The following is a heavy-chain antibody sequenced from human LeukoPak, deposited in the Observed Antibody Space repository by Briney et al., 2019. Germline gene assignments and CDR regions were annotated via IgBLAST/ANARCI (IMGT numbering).Heavy chain of an antibody. V-gene: IGHV3-49*04. J-gene: IGHJ6*02. CDR3: TRDEGSGWGYYYYGMDV. CDR1: GFTFGDYA. D-gene: IGHD6-19*01. CDR2: IRSKAYGGTT. Sequence: GRSLRLSCTASGFTFGDYAMSWVRQAPGKGLEWAGFIRSKAYGGTTEYAASVKGRFTISRDDSKSIAYLQMNSLKTEDTAVYYCTRDEGSGWGYYYYGMDVWGQGTTVTVSS.